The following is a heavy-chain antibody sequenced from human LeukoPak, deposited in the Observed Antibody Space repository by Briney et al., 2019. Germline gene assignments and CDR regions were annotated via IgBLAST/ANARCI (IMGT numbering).Heavy chain of an antibody. CDR2: ISPYNGNT. V-gene: IGHV1-18*01. J-gene: IGHJ4*02. CDR3: ARSPAVASTRVDC. D-gene: IGHD6-19*01. Sequence: ASVSVSCKASGYTFTGHGISWVRQAPGQGLEWMGWISPYNGNTNYAGKFQGRVTMTKDTSTSTAYMEVRSLRSDDTAVYYCARSPAVASTRVDCWGEGTLVTVSS. CDR1: GYTFTGHG.